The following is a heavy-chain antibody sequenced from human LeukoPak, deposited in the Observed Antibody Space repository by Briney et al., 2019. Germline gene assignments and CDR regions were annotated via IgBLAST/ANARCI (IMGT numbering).Heavy chain of an antibody. CDR2: IKQDGSEK. CDR1: GFTFSSYW. V-gene: IGHV3-7*01. J-gene: IGHJ4*02. Sequence: GGSLRLSCAASGFTFSSYWMSWVRQAPGKGLEWVANIKQDGSEKYYVDSVKGRFTISRDNAKNSLYLQMNSLRAEDTAVYYCARDHSPWSSSWYSFDYWGQGTLVTVSS. D-gene: IGHD6-13*01. CDR3: ARDHSPWSSSWYSFDY.